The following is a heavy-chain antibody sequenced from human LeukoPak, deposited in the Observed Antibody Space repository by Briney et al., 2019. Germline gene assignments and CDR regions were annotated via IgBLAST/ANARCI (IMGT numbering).Heavy chain of an antibody. D-gene: IGHD3-22*01. J-gene: IGHJ3*01. CDR2: ISSSGSTI. V-gene: IGHV3-48*01. Sequence: PGGSLRLSCAASGFTFSSYSMNWVRQAPGKGLEWVSYISSSGSTIYYTDSVKGRFTISRDNAKNSLYLQMNSLRAEDTAVYYCAAAHTFYYDSSGPEDAFDVWGQGTMVTVSS. CDR3: AAAHTFYYDSSGPEDAFDV. CDR1: GFTFSSYS.